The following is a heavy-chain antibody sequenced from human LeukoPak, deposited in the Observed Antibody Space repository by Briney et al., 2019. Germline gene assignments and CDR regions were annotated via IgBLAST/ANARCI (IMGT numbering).Heavy chain of an antibody. J-gene: IGHJ4*02. CDR2: ITTGGPNT. Sequence: GGSLRLSCTASGFTFSSYTMSWVRQAPGKGLKWVSTITTGGPNTYYAASVKGRFTVSRDDSKNTLYLQMNSLRAEDTAVYYCAKDGGLWVSAHWGDSWGRGTLVTVSS. D-gene: IGHD7-27*01. CDR1: GFTFSSYT. V-gene: IGHV3-23*01. CDR3: AKDGGLWVSAHWGDS.